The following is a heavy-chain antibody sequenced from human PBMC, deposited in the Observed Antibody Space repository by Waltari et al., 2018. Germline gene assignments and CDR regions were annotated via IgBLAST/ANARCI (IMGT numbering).Heavy chain of an antibody. CDR2: IRSKAYGGTT. Sequence: EVPLVESGGGLVQPGRSLRLSCTASGFTFGDYAMSWFRQAPGKGLEWVGFIRSKAYGGTTEYAASVKGRFTISRDDSKSIAYLQMNSLKTEDTAVYYCTRDHDSSGWYFFQHWGQGTLVTVSS. CDR1: GFTFGDYA. D-gene: IGHD6-19*01. J-gene: IGHJ1*01. V-gene: IGHV3-49*03. CDR3: TRDHDSSGWYFFQH.